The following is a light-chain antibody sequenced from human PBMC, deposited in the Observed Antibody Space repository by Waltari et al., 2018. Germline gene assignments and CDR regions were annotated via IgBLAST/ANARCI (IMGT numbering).Light chain of an antibody. V-gene: IGKV1-33*01. Sequence: DIQMTQSPSSLSASVGDRVTITCQASQDISNSLNWYQQKPGKAPKLLIYDASNLETGGPSRFSGSGSGTDFTFTISSLQPEDIATYYCQQYDNLPYTFGQGTKLEIK. CDR2: DAS. CDR1: QDISNS. J-gene: IGKJ2*01. CDR3: QQYDNLPYT.